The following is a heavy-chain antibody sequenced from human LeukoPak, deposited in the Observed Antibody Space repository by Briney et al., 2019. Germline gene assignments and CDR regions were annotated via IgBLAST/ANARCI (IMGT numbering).Heavy chain of an antibody. V-gene: IGHV3-23*01. Sequence: GGSLRLSCAASGFTFSSYAMSWVRQAPGKGLEWVSAISGSGGSTYYADSVKGRFTISRDNSKNTLYLQMNSLRAEDTAVYYCAKNIVAVPAALNYMDVWGKGTTVTVSS. CDR1: GFTFSSYA. CDR3: AKNIVAVPAALNYMDV. CDR2: ISGSGGST. D-gene: IGHD2-2*01. J-gene: IGHJ6*03.